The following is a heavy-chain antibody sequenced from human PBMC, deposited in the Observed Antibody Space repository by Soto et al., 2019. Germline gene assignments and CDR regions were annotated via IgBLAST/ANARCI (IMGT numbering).Heavy chain of an antibody. CDR2: IYYSGST. V-gene: IGHV4-30-4*01. CDR1: GGSISSGDYY. CDR3: ARDVLITMVRGGLYYYGMDV. D-gene: IGHD3-10*01. Sequence: LSLTCTVSGGSISSGDYYWSWIRQPPGKGLEWIGYIYYSGSTYYNPSLKSRVTISVDTSKNQFSLKLSSVTAADTAVYYCARDVLITMVRGGLYYYGMDVWGPGTTVTVSS. J-gene: IGHJ6*02.